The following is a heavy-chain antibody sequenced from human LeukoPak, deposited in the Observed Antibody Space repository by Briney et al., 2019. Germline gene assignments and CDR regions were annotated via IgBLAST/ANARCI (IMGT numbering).Heavy chain of an antibody. Sequence: SETLSLTCTVSGGSISSYYWSWIRQPPGKGLEWIGYIYYSGSTNYNPSLKSRVTISVDTTKNQFSLKLSSVTAADTAVYYCARHTLSIVGASYFDYWGQGTLVTVSS. CDR3: ARHTLSIVGASYFDY. V-gene: IGHV4-59*08. D-gene: IGHD1-26*01. CDR1: GGSISSYY. CDR2: IYYSGST. J-gene: IGHJ4*02.